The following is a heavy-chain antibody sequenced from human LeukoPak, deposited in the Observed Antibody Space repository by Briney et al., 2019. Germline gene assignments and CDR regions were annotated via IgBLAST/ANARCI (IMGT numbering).Heavy chain of an antibody. V-gene: IGHV1-2*02. CDR2: INANSGDT. D-gene: IGHD3-10*01. J-gene: IGHJ4*02. CDR1: GYTFTGYY. CDR3: ARDFSWGVDS. Sequence: GASVKVSCKASGYTFTGYYMHWVRQAPGQGLEWMGWINANSGDTNYAQQFQGRLTMTRDRSISTVYMELSRLRTDDTAVYYCARDFSWGVDSWGQGTLVTVSS.